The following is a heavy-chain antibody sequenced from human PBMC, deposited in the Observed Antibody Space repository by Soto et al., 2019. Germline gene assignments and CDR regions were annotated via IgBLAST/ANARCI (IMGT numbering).Heavy chain of an antibody. J-gene: IGHJ3*02. D-gene: IGHD1-26*01. CDR1: GYTFTTYG. CDR2: IITYIGNT. Sequence: QVQLVQSGPEVKKPGASVKVSCKASGYTFTTYGVSWLRQAHGQGLEWMGWIITYIGNTNYAQKLQDRVTMSTDTPTSTAYMELGSLRSDDTAVYYCARDNSGTFDIWGQGTMVTVSS. V-gene: IGHV1-18*01. CDR3: ARDNSGTFDI.